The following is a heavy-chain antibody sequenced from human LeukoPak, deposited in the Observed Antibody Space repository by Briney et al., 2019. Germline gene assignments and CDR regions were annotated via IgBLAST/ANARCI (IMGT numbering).Heavy chain of an antibody. CDR2: IYYSGST. CDR3: ARRDSSGPPHAFDI. CDR1: GVSISSSSYY. Sequence: SETLSLTCTVSGVSISSSSYYWGWIRQPPGKGLEWIGSIYYSGSTYYNPSLKSRVTISVDTSKNQFSLKLSSVTAADTAVYYCARRDSSGPPHAFDIWGQGTMVTVSS. D-gene: IGHD3-22*01. J-gene: IGHJ3*02. V-gene: IGHV4-39*01.